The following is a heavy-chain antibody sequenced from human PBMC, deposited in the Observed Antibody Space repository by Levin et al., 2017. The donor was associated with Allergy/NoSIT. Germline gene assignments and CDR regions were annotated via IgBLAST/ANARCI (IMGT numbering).Heavy chain of an antibody. J-gene: IGHJ4*02. CDR3: YSGSH. CDR2: INSDGSST. D-gene: IGHD5-12*01. Sequence: GESLKISCAASGFTFSSYWMHWVRQAPGKGLVWVSRINSDGSSTTYADSVKGRFTISRDNAKNTLYLQVNSLRAEDTALYYCYSGSHWGQGTLVTVSS. V-gene: IGHV3-74*01. CDR1: GFTFSSYW.